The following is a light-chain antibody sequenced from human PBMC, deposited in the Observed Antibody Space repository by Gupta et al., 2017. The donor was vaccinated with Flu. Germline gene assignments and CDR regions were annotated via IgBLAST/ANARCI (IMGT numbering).Light chain of an antibody. Sequence: QSVLTQSPSASGTPGQSVTIPCSGGTSNIGSHYVHWYQQHPGMAPQLLVYRNNQRLSTVPDRFTASKSGTSASLAIRGLRSEDEADYYCATWDDSLGGPVFGGGTKLAVL. CDR2: RNN. CDR3: ATWDDSLGGPV. J-gene: IGLJ3*02. V-gene: IGLV1-47*01. CDR1: TSNIGSHY.